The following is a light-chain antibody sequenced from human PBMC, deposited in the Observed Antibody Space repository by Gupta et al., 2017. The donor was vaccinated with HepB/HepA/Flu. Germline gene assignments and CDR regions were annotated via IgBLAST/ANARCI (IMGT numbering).Light chain of an antibody. CDR3: QQTYRSPPFT. J-gene: IGKJ3*01. CDR1: QSIRDY. Sequence: IQLTHSPSSLSASVGDRVTITCRASQSIRDYLNWYQQKPGQAPKLLIYSASSGQSGVASRFSGDGCGKDLTLTISGLQQEDFATYYCQQTYRSPPFTFGHGTKVEIK. CDR2: SAS. V-gene: IGKV1-39*01.